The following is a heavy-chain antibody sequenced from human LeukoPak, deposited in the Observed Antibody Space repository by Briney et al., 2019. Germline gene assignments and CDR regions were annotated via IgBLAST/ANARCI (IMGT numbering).Heavy chain of an antibody. Sequence: SELLFISCAAAGATISSYYCCLIQPPPGKLLGMVGIIYYSGSTNYNPSLKSRVTISVDTSKNQFSLKLSSVTAADTAVYYCARASARGYSLSPFDYWGQGTLVTVSS. D-gene: IGHD5-18*01. J-gene: IGHJ4*02. V-gene: IGHV4-59*01. CDR1: GATISSYY. CDR3: ARASARGYSLSPFDY. CDR2: IYYSGST.